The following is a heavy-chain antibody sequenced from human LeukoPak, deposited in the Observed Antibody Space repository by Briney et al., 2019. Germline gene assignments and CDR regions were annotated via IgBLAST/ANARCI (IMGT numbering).Heavy chain of an antibody. V-gene: IGHV4-30-4*01. Sequence: SQTLSLTCTVSGGSISSGDYYWSWIRQPPGKGLEWIGYIYYSGSTYYNPSLKSRVTISVDTSKNQFSLKLSSVTAADTAVYYCARDMITFGGVSIWGQGTLVTVPS. J-gene: IGHJ4*02. CDR3: ARDMITFGGVSI. D-gene: IGHD3-16*01. CDR1: GGSISSGDYY. CDR2: IYYSGST.